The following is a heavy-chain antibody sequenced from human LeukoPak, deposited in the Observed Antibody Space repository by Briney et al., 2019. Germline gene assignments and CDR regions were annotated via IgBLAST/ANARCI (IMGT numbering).Heavy chain of an antibody. V-gene: IGHV4-39*07. J-gene: IGHJ5*02. Sequence: SETLSLTCTVSGGSISSGSYYWSWIRQPPGKGLEWIGEINHSGSTNYNPSLKSRVTISVDTSKNQFSLKLSSVTAADTAVYYCASCQYYDILTGYYMGDYNWFDPWGQGTLVTVSS. CDR1: GGSISSGSYY. D-gene: IGHD3-9*01. CDR2: INHSGST. CDR3: ASCQYYDILTGYYMGDYNWFDP.